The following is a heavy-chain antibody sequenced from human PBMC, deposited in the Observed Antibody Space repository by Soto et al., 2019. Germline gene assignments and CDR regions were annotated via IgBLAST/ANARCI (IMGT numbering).Heavy chain of an antibody. CDR3: AKATATGGGAFDI. CDR2: ILVGGST. CDR1: GFICTSYD. D-gene: IGHD2-8*02. J-gene: IGHJ3*02. V-gene: IGHV3-23*01. Sequence: GGSLRLSCAASGFICTSYDMSWVRQAPGKGLEWVSTILVGGSTHYEDSVKGRFTISRDRSKNTLYLQMDSLTAGDTAMYYCAKATATGGGAFDICGQGTMVTVSS.